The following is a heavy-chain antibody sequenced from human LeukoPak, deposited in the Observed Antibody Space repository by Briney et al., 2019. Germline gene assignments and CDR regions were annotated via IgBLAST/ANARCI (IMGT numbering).Heavy chain of an antibody. Sequence: GGSLRLSCAASGFTFTSYGMHWVRQAPGKGLEWVAVIWYDGSNKYYADFVKGRFTISRDSSKNTLYLQMNSLRAEDTAVYYCAKGRGVMVYAPDYWGQGTLVTVSS. CDR3: AKGRGVMVYAPDY. D-gene: IGHD2-8*01. V-gene: IGHV3-33*06. CDR2: IWYDGSNK. CDR1: GFTFTSYG. J-gene: IGHJ4*02.